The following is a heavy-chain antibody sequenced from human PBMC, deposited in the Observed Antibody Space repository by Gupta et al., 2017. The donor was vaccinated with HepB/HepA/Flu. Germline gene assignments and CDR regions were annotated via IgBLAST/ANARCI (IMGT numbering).Heavy chain of an antibody. Sequence: QLQLQESGPGLAKPSATLSLTCSVSGDSIRSRSYYWGWIRQSPGKGLEWIGSIYYGDNLYKPSLRSRVTISVDSSKNLFSLELRSVTAADTAVYYCVAYSGSLDYWGQGTLVTVSS. D-gene: IGHD5-12*01. CDR3: VAYSGSLDY. J-gene: IGHJ4*02. CDR2: IYYGDN. CDR1: GDSIRSRSYY. V-gene: IGHV4-39*07.